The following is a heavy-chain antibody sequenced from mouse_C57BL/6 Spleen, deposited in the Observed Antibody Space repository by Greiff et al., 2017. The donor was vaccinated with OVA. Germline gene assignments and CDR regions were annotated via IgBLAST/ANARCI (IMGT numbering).Heavy chain of an antibody. J-gene: IGHJ2*01. V-gene: IGHV1-50*01. CDR3: ARRSFDY. Sequence: QVHVKQPGAELVKPGASVKLSCKASGYTFTSYWMQWVKQRPGQGLEWIGEIDPSDSYTNYNQKFKGKATLTVDTSSSTAYMQLSSLTSEDSAVYYCARRSFDYWGQGTTLTVSS. CDR2: IDPSDSYT. CDR1: GYTFTSYW.